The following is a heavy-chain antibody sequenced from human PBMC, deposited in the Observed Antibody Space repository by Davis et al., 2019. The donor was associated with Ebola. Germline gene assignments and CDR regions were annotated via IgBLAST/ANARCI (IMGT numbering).Heavy chain of an antibody. CDR2: ISSNGGSI. CDR1: GFTFSSYA. V-gene: IGHV3-64*04. CDR3: ARDWGVAGY. J-gene: IGHJ4*02. D-gene: IGHD3-16*01. Sequence: GESLKISCSASGFTFSSYAMHWVRQAPGKGLEYVSAISSNGGSIYYADSVKGRFTISRDNAKNSLYLQMNSLRAEDTAVYYCARDWGVAGYWGQGTLVTVSS.